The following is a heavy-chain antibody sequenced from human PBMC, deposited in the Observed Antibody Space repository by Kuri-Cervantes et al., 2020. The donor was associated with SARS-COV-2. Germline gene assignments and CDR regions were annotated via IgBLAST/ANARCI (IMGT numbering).Heavy chain of an antibody. D-gene: IGHD3-3*01. J-gene: IGHJ4*02. CDR1: GGSFSGYY. Sequence: GSLRLSCAVYGGSFSGYYWGWIRQPPGKGLEWIGSIYYSGSTYYNPSLKSRVTISADTSENQFSLKLSSVTAADTAVYYCARHGTGYDFWSGYYGEDYWGQGTLVTVSS. CDR3: ARHGTGYDFWSGYYGEDY. V-gene: IGHV4-39*01. CDR2: IYYSGST.